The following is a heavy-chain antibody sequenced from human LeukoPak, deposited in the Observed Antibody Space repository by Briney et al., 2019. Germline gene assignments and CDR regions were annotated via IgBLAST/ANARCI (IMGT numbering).Heavy chain of an antibody. V-gene: IGHV1-2*02. D-gene: IGHD3-16*01. CDR3: ARDQRDYGKGGDYYYYYGMDV. J-gene: IGHJ6*02. Sequence: ASVKVSCKASGYTFTGYYMPWVRQSPGPGLEWMGWINPNSGGTNYAQKFQGRVTMTRDTSISTAYMELSRLRSDDTAVYYCARDQRDYGKGGDYYYYYGMDVWGQGTTVTVSS. CDR2: INPNSGGT. CDR1: GYTFTGYY.